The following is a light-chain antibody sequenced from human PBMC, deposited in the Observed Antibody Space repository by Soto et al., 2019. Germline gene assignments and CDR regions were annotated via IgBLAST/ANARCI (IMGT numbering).Light chain of an antibody. J-gene: IGKJ5*01. V-gene: IGKV1-33*01. Sequence: DIQMTHSPSSLSASVGDRVTITCQASQDISNYLNWYQQKPGKAPKLLIYDASNLETGVPSRFSGSGSGTDFTFTISILQPEDIATYYCQQYDNLPTTFGQGTRLE. CDR1: QDISNY. CDR3: QQYDNLPTT. CDR2: DAS.